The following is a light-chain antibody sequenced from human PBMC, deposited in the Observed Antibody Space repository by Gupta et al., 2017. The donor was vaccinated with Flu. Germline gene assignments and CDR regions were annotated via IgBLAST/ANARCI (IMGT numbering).Light chain of an antibody. CDR2: ELS. V-gene: IGLV2-11*03. CDR1: SSDVGADDY. J-gene: IGLJ3*02. Sequence: GASSDVGADDYVPLHQQHAGKALIFLIDELSKRPSGLSGRFSSSKSGNPATRTISGVQADDDADYYCYACGGGYWVFGGGTKLTVL. CDR3: YACGGGYWV.